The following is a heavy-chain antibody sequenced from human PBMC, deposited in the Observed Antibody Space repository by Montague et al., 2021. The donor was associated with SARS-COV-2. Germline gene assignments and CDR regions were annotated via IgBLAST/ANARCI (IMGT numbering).Heavy chain of an antibody. CDR1: GGSVTSGDYY. V-gene: IGHV4-61*08. J-gene: IGHJ3*02. CDR2: INNTGRT. CDR3: ATEMPAYDVFEI. D-gene: IGHD2-2*01. Sequence: SETLSLTCTVSGGSVTSGDYYWTWHRQPQGKGLEWIGYINNTGRTNYNPSLKSRVTISMDTSKNQFSLKVDSVSAADTAVYSCATEMPAYDVFEIWGRGTMVTVS.